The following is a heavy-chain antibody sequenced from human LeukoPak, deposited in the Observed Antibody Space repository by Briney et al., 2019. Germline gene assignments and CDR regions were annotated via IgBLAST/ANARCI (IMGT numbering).Heavy chain of an antibody. CDR1: GFTFSSYE. V-gene: IGHV3-48*03. Sequence: GGSLRLSCAASGFTFSSYEMNWVRQAPGKGLEWVSYISSSGSTIYYADSVKGRFTISRDNAKNSLYLQMNSLRAEDTAVYYCARDDCSSTSCYQGDFDYWGQGTLVTVSS. CDR2: ISSSGSTI. J-gene: IGHJ4*02. D-gene: IGHD2-2*01. CDR3: ARDDCSSTSCYQGDFDY.